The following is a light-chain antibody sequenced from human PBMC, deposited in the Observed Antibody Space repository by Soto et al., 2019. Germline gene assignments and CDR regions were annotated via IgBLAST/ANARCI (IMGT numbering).Light chain of an antibody. CDR1: QGISSN. Sequence: AIAMTQSPSTFSASRGDRVTISCMASQGISSNLAWYQQKPGKAPKLLIYAASTLQSGVPSRFSGSGSGTDFTLTIICRQAEDFATYYCQKDNCASCTFGGGTKVDIK. CDR3: QKDNCASCT. V-gene: IGKV1-8*01. J-gene: IGKJ4*02. CDR2: AAS.